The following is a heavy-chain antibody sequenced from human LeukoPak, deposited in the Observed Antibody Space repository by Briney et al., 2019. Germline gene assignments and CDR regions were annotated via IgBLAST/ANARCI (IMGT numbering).Heavy chain of an antibody. Sequence: SGPTLVNPTQTLTLTCTFSGFSLSTSGMCVSWIRQPPGKALEWLARIDWDDDKYYSTSLKTMLTISKDTSKNQVVLTMTNMDPVDTATYYCARISRDYYDSRGYYYVFDYWGQGTLVTVSS. D-gene: IGHD3-22*01. J-gene: IGHJ4*02. CDR2: IDWDDDK. CDR3: ARISRDYYDSRGYYYVFDY. V-gene: IGHV2-70*11. CDR1: GFSLSTSGMC.